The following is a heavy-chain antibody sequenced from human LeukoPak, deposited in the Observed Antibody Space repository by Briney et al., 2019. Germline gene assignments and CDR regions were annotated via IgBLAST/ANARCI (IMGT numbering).Heavy chain of an antibody. CDR2: IRSKANSYAT. CDR1: GFTFSGSA. Sequence: GGSLKLSCAASGFTFSGSAMRWVRQASGKGLEWVGRIRSKANSYATAYAASVKGRFTTSRDDSKNAAYLQMNSLKTEDTAVYYCSSTSAEGFAYWGRGTLVTVSS. J-gene: IGHJ4*02. D-gene: IGHD1-26*01. CDR3: SSTSAEGFAY. V-gene: IGHV3-73*01.